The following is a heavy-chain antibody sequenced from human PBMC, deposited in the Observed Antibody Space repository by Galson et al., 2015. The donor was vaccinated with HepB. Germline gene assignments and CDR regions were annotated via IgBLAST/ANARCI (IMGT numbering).Heavy chain of an antibody. Sequence: SLRLSCAASGFTFINYWMNWVRQAPGKGLEWVANIKQDGSEKYYVDSVKGRFTISRDNAENSLYLQMNSLRADDTAVYYCARVVSSGWYLNFQKWGQGTLVTVSS. CDR2: IKQDGSEK. CDR1: GFTFINYW. CDR3: ARVVSSGWYLNFQK. J-gene: IGHJ1*01. D-gene: IGHD6-19*01. V-gene: IGHV3-7*03.